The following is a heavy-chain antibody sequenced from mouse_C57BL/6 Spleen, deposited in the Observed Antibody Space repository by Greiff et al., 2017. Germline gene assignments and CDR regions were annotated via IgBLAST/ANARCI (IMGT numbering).Heavy chain of an antibody. CDR2: ISSGSSTI. Sequence: EVQVVESGGGLVKPGGSLKLSCAASGFTFSDYGMHWVRQAPEKGLEWVAYISSGSSTIYYADTVKGRFTISRDNAKNTLFLQMTSLRSEDTAMYYCAIPYYGSSYGYFDVWGTGTTVTVSS. D-gene: IGHD1-1*01. CDR1: GFTFSDYG. J-gene: IGHJ1*03. CDR3: AIPYYGSSYGYFDV. V-gene: IGHV5-17*01.